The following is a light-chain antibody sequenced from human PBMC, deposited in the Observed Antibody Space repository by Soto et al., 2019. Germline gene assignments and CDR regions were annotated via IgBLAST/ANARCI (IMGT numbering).Light chain of an antibody. Sequence: DIVMTQSPDSLAVSLGERATINCKSSQSVLYSSNNKNYLGWYQKKTGQPPKLLIYCASTRESGVPDRFSGSGSETDFTLSISSLQAEDVAVYYCQQYYNASRAFGQGTKVEIK. CDR2: CAS. J-gene: IGKJ1*01. CDR1: QSVLYSSNNKNY. CDR3: QQYYNASRA. V-gene: IGKV4-1*01.